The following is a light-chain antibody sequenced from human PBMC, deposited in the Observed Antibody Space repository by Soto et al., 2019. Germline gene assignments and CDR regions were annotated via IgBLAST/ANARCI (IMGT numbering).Light chain of an antibody. Sequence: ELVLTQSPATLSVSPGEGATLSCRASQRVGSNFLAWYQQKPGQPPRLLIYGISTRAAGIPDRFSGSGSGTEFTLTISSLQPEDFAVYYCQQRSNWPLTFGGGTKV. CDR3: QQRSNWPLT. CDR2: GIS. V-gene: IGKV3D-20*02. J-gene: IGKJ4*01. CDR1: QRVGSNF.